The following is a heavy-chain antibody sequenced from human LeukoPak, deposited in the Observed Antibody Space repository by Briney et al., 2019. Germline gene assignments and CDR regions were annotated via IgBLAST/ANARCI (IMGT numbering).Heavy chain of an antibody. CDR1: GFTFDDYA. V-gene: IGHV3-9*01. CDR2: ISWNSGSI. D-gene: IGHD1-26*01. CDR3: AKEPRIVGATSFDY. J-gene: IGHJ4*02. Sequence: GRSLRLSCAASGFTFDDYAMPWVRQVPGKGLEWVSGISWNSGSIGYADSVKGRFTISRDNAKNSLYLQMNSLRAEDTALYYCAKEPRIVGATSFDYWGQGTLVTVSS.